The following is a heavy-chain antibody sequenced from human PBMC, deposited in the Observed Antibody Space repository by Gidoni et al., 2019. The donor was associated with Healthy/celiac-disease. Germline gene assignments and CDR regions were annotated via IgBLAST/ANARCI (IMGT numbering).Heavy chain of an antibody. Sequence: QVQLVQSGAEVKKPGASVKVSCKASGYTFTSYDINWVRQATGQGLEWMGWMNPNSGNTGYAQKVKGRVTMTRNTSISTAYMELSSLRSEDTAVYYCASGTPRYSGYVFDYWGQGTLVTVSS. D-gene: IGHD5-12*01. V-gene: IGHV1-8*01. J-gene: IGHJ4*02. CDR3: ASGTPRYSGYVFDY. CDR2: MNPNSGNT. CDR1: GYTFTSYD.